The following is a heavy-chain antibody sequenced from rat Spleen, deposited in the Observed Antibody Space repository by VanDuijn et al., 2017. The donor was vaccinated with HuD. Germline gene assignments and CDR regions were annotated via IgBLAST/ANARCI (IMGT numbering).Heavy chain of an antibody. CDR3: ARDRTTEGIVVFDY. J-gene: IGHJ2*01. CDR2: IWNTGGT. CDR1: GFSLTSYN. Sequence: QVQLKESGPGLVQPSQTLSLTCTVAGFSLTSYNVHWFRQPPGKGLEWMGVIWNTGGTRYNSALKSRLSISKDTSKSQVFLKMNSLQPEDTATYYCARDRTTEGIVVFDYWGQGVMVTVSS. V-gene: IGHV2-41*01. D-gene: IGHD1-11*01.